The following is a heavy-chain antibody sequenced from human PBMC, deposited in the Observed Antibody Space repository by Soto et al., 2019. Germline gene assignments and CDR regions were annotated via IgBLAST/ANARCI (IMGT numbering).Heavy chain of an antibody. D-gene: IGHD3-3*01. CDR2: ISGSGGST. CDR1: GFTFSSYA. CDR3: AKLPAPIFGVATVSYFDY. J-gene: IGHJ4*02. V-gene: IGHV3-23*01. Sequence: GGSLRLSCAASGFTFSSYAMSWVRQAPGKGLEWVSAISGSGGSTYYADSVKGRFTISRDNSKNTLYLQMNSLRAEDTAVYYCAKLPAPIFGVATVSYFDYWGQGTLVTVSS.